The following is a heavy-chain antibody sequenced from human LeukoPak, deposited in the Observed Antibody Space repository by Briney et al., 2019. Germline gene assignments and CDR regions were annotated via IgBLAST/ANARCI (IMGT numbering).Heavy chain of an antibody. V-gene: IGHV3-7*01. CDR1: GFIFSNYW. D-gene: IGHD1-14*01. Sequence: GGSLRLSCAASGFIFSNYWMSWVRQAPGKGLEWVANIKQDGSEKFYVDSVKGRFTISRDNAKNSLYLQMNSLRAEDTAVYYCARAKVSDYWGQGTMVTVSS. CDR3: ARAKVSDY. J-gene: IGHJ3*01. CDR2: IKQDGSEK.